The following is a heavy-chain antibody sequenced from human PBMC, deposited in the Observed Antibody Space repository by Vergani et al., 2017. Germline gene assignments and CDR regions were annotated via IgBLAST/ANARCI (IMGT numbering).Heavy chain of an antibody. CDR3: ARSPVPAGRGQSRFDP. Sequence: QVQLQQWGAGLLKPSETLSLTCAVYGGSFSGYFWGWIRQLPGKGLEWIGEINHSASTNYNPSLTSRVTLSVDTSKNHFSLRLTSVTAADTAVYYCARSPVPAGRGQSRFDPWGQGTLVTVSS. D-gene: IGHD6-13*01. V-gene: IGHV4-34*01. CDR2: INHSAST. CDR1: GGSFSGYF. J-gene: IGHJ5*02.